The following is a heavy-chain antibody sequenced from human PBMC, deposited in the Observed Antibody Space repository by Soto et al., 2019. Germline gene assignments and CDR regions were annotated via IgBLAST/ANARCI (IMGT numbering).Heavy chain of an antibody. V-gene: IGHV4-4*02. CDR1: GCSISSSNW. CDR2: IYNSGST. CDR3: ARHRTTSPLSFDY. Sequence: SGTLSLTCAVSGCSISSSNWWSWVRQPPGKGLEWTGEIYNSGSTDYNPSLKRRVSISVDKSKNKFSLKLSSVTAADADGYDWARHRTTSPLSFDYWGVGDLLTVSS. D-gene: IGHD1-1*01. J-gene: IGHJ4*02.